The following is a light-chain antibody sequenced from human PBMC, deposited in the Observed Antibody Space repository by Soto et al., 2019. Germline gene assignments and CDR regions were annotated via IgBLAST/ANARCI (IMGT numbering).Light chain of an antibody. J-gene: IGKJ1*01. V-gene: IGKV4-1*01. CDR2: WAS. Sequence: DIVMTQSPDSLAVSLGERATINCKSMQRVFYSSNNKNYLTWYQQKPGQPPKLLIYWASTRESGVPDRFSGSGAGTDFTLTISSLQAEDGAVDYCQQYYSTPWTFGQGTKVDIK. CDR1: QRVFYSSNNKNY. CDR3: QQYYSTPWT.